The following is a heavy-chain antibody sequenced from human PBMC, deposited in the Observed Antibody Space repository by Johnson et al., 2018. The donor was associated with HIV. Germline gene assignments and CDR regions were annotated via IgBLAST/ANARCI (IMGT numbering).Heavy chain of an antibody. V-gene: IGHV3-30*03. D-gene: IGHD5-24*01. J-gene: IGHJ3*02. CDR3: ASGRWSDGNNPTGAFDI. Sequence: QVQLVESGGGVVQPGRSLRLSCAASGFTFSSYGMHWLRQAPGKGLEWVAVMSGDGSDKYCADSVKGRFTISRDNSKNTLYLQMNSLRAEDTAVYYCASGRWSDGNNPTGAFDIWGQGTMVTVSS. CDR1: GFTFSSYG. CDR2: MSGDGSDK.